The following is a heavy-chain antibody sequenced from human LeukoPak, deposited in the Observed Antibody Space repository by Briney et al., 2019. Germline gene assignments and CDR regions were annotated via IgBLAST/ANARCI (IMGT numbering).Heavy chain of an antibody. Sequence: ASVKISCKASGYTFTNYDISWVRQATGQGLEWMGWMNPNSGNTGYAEKFQGRVTMTRDTSISTAYMELSSLRSDDTAVYYCARNSGLADCWGQGTLVTVSS. V-gene: IGHV1-8*01. J-gene: IGHJ4*02. CDR1: GYTFTNYD. D-gene: IGHD5-12*01. CDR3: ARNSGLADC. CDR2: MNPNSGNT.